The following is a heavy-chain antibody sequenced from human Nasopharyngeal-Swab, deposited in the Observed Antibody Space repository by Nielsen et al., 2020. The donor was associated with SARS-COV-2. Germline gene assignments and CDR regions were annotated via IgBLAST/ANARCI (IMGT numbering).Heavy chain of an antibody. Sequence: ASVKVSCKASGYTFTGYYMHWVRQAPGQGLEWMGWINPNSGGTNYAQKFQGRVTMTRDPSISTAYMELSRLRSDDTAVYYCARDPYDSSGYPYYYGMDVWGQGTTVTVSS. CDR2: INPNSGGT. J-gene: IGHJ6*02. CDR1: GYTFTGYY. CDR3: ARDPYDSSGYPYYYGMDV. D-gene: IGHD3-22*01. V-gene: IGHV1-2*02.